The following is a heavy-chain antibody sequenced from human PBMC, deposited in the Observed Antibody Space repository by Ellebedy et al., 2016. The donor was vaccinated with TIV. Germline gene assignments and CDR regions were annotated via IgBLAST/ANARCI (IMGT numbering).Heavy chain of an antibody. Sequence: PGGSLRLSCAGSGFNFGDYSMNWVRQAPGKGLEWISYINAGGERIYYADSVKGRFTISRDNARNILYLHMNSLRDEDTAVYYCARRAASWYSDNNWFDPWGQGSPVTVSS. D-gene: IGHD6-13*01. CDR1: GFNFGDYS. J-gene: IGHJ5*02. CDR2: INAGGERI. V-gene: IGHV3-48*02. CDR3: ARRAASWYSDNNWFDP.